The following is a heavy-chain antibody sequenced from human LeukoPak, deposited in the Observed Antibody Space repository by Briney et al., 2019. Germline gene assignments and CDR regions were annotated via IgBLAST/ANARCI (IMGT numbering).Heavy chain of an antibody. CDR1: GYSFTSYW. V-gene: IGHV5-51*01. CDR2: IYPGDSDT. Sequence: GESLQISCQGSGYSFTSYWIGWVRQVPGKGLGWMGIIYPGDSDTRYSPSFQGQVTISADKSISTAYLQWSSLKASDTAMYYCARADYIMVTFGGVIAPDYFDYWGQGTLVTVSS. J-gene: IGHJ4*02. D-gene: IGHD3-16*02. CDR3: ARADYIMVTFGGVIAPDYFDY.